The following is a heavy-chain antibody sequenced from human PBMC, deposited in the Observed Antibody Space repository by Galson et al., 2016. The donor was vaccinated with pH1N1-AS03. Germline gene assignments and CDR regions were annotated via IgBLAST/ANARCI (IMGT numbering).Heavy chain of an antibody. V-gene: IGHV4-39*07. CDR1: GASVSHYASY. CDR3: VRDRRDCSGGSCSQDGWFDP. CDR2: VSARGTT. Sequence: ETLSLTCSVSGASVSHYASYWGWIRQAPGKGLEWIVTVSARGTTYHNPSLDSRLTISLDTSKNHFSLTLTSVTAADTAMYYCVRDRRDCSGGSCSQDGWFDPWGQGTLVVVSS. D-gene: IGHD2-15*01. J-gene: IGHJ5*02.